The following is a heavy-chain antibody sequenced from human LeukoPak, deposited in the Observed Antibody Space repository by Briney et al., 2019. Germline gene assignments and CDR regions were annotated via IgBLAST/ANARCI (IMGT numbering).Heavy chain of an antibody. CDR1: GGTFSSYA. CDR2: IIPIFGTA. V-gene: IGHV1-69*05. D-gene: IGHD2-2*01. CDR3: ARGGDIVVVPAAFGKSGYNWFDP. J-gene: IGHJ5*02. Sequence: GASVKVSCKASGGTFSSYAISWVRQAPGQGLEWMGGIIPIFGTANYAQKFQGRVTITTDESTSTAYMELSSLRSEDTAVYYCARGGDIVVVPAAFGKSGYNWFDPWGQGTLVTVSS.